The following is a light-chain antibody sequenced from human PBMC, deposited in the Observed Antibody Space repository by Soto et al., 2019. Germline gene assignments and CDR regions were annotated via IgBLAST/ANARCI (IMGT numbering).Light chain of an antibody. Sequence: DIVMTQSPDSLAVSLGERATINCKSSQSVLYSSNNKNYLAWYQQKPGQPPKLLIYWASTRESGVPDRFSCSGSGTDFTLTISSLQAEDVAVYYCQQYYSTPPYTFGQGTTLAIK. J-gene: IGKJ2*01. CDR1: QSVLYSSNNKNY. CDR2: WAS. CDR3: QQYYSTPPYT. V-gene: IGKV4-1*01.